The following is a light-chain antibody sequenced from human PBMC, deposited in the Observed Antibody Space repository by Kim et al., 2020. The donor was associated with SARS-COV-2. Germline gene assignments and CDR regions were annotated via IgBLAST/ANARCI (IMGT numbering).Light chain of an antibody. J-gene: IGLJ1*01. V-gene: IGLV3-1*01. CDR2: QDS. Sequence: SYELTQPPSVSVSPGQTASITCSGDKLGDKYACWYQQKPGQSLVLVIYQDSKRPSGIPERFSGSNSGNTATLTISGTQAMDEADYYCQAWVAGYVFGTGTKVTVL. CDR3: QAWVAGYV. CDR1: KLGDKY.